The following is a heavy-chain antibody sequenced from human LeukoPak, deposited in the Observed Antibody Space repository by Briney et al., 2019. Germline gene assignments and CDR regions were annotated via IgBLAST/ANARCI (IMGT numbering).Heavy chain of an antibody. V-gene: IGHV4-59*01. CDR2: IYYSGST. Sequence: SETLSLTCTVSGGSISSYYWSWIRQPPGKGLEWIGYIYYSGSTNYNPSLKSRVTISVDTSKNQFSLKLSSVTAADTAVYYCARAPGVTIFGVVTAHFDYWGQGTLVTVSS. CDR3: ARAPGVTIFGVVTAHFDY. CDR1: GGSISSYY. J-gene: IGHJ4*02. D-gene: IGHD3-3*01.